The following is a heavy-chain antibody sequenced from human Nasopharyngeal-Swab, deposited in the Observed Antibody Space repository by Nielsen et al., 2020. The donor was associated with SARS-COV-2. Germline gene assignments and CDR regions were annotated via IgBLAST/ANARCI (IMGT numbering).Heavy chain of an antibody. CDR3: ARGSAVAGLGMRDAFDI. J-gene: IGHJ3*02. V-gene: IGHV1-46*01. CDR2: INPSSGSA. Sequence: SVKVSCKASGYTFTNYYMHWVRQAPGQGLEWMGIINPSSGSASYAQKFQGRVTMTRDTSISTAYMELSRLRSDDTAVYYCARGSAVAGLGMRDAFDIWGQGTMVTVSS. D-gene: IGHD6-19*01. CDR1: GYTFTNYY.